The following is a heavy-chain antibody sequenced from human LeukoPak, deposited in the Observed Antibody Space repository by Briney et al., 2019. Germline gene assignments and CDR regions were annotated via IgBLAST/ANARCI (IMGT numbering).Heavy chain of an antibody. CDR2: IYYSGST. J-gene: IGHJ5*02. V-gene: IGHV4-59*01. Sequence: SETLSLTCTVSGGSISTYSWTWIRQPPGKGLDWIGNIYYSGSTNYNPSLKSRVTISIDTSKNQFSLKVSSVTAADTAVYYCARAHSSGWPHMFDPWGQGTLVTVPS. CDR3: ARAHSSGWPHMFDP. D-gene: IGHD6-19*01. CDR1: GGSISTYS.